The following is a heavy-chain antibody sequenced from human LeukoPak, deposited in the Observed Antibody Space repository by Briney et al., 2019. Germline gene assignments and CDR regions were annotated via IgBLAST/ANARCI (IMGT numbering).Heavy chain of an antibody. V-gene: IGHV1-69*13. CDR2: IIPIFGTA. D-gene: IGHD3-22*01. Sequence: SVKVSCKASGGTFSSYAISWVRQAPGQGLEWMGGIIPIFGTANYAQKFQGRVTITADESTSTAYMELSSLRSEDTAVYYCARRDYYDSSGYFDYWGQGTLVTVSS. J-gene: IGHJ4*02. CDR1: GGTFSSYA. CDR3: ARRDYYDSSGYFDY.